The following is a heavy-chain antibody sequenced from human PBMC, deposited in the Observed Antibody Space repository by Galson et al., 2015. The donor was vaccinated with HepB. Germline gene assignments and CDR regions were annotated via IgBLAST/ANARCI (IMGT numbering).Heavy chain of an antibody. Sequence: SLRLSCAASGFTFSSYGMHWVRQAPGKGLEWVAVIWYDGSNKYYADSVKGRFTISRDNSKNTLYLQMNSLRAEDTAVYYCAKDRIRAVAGTFDYWGQGTLVTVSS. CDR1: GFTFSSYG. J-gene: IGHJ4*02. V-gene: IGHV3-33*06. CDR2: IWYDGSNK. D-gene: IGHD6-19*01. CDR3: AKDRIRAVAGTFDY.